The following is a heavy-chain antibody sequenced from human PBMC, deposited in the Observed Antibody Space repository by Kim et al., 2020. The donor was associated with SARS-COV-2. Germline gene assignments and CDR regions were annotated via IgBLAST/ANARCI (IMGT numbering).Heavy chain of an antibody. CDR3: ASGSSDPTLLWFGEFHLKQAFDP. CDR2: IIPIFGTA. CDR1: GGTFSSYA. V-gene: IGHV1-69*13. Sequence: SVKVSCKASGGTFSSYAISWVRQAPGQGLEWMGGIIPIFGTANYAQKFQGRVTITADESTSTAYMELSSLRSEDTAVYYCASGSSDPTLLWFGEFHLKQAFDPWGQGTLVTVSS. D-gene: IGHD3-10*01. J-gene: IGHJ5*02.